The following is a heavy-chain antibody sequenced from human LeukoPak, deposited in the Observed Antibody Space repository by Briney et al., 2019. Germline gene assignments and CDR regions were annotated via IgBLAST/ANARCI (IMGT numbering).Heavy chain of an antibody. Sequence: SETLSLTCTVSGGSISSHYWSWIPQPPGKGLEWIGYIYYSGSTNYNPSLKSRVTISVDTSKNQFSLKLSSVTAADTAVYYCARESYDSSGYSYDYWGQGTLVTVSS. D-gene: IGHD3-22*01. V-gene: IGHV4-59*11. CDR2: IYYSGST. CDR3: ARESYDSSGYSYDY. J-gene: IGHJ4*02. CDR1: GGSISSHY.